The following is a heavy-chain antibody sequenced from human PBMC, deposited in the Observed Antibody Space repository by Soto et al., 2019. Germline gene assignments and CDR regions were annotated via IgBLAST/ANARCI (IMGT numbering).Heavy chain of an antibody. Sequence: QAQVVQSGAEVRKPGSSVKLSCKASEGTFNSYAIAWVRQAPGQGLEWMGGSIPYYNTLNYAQKFQDRVTITAEDSTNTVYMELNSLRSDDTAIYFCASGSSSWYPYFFGSGAQGTLVTVSS. V-gene: IGHV1-69*01. D-gene: IGHD6-13*01. CDR3: ASGSSSWYPYFFGS. CDR1: EGTFNSYA. CDR2: SIPYYNTL. J-gene: IGHJ4*02.